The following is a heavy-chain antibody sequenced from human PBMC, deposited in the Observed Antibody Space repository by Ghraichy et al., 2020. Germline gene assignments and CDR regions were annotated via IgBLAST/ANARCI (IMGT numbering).Heavy chain of an antibody. CDR1: GYTFTGYY. Sequence: ASVKVSCKASGYTFTGYYMHWVRQAPGQGLEWMGWINPNSGGTNYAQKFQGRVTMTRDTSISTAYMELSRLRSDDTAVYYCARPGSPYYYDSSGYNAFDIWGQGTMVTVSS. J-gene: IGHJ3*02. V-gene: IGHV1-2*02. CDR3: ARPGSPYYYDSSGYNAFDI. D-gene: IGHD3-22*01. CDR2: INPNSGGT.